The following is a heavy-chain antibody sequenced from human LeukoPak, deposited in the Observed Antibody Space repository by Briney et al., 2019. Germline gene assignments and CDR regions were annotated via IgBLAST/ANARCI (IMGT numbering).Heavy chain of an antibody. V-gene: IGHV3-30-3*01. CDR3: ATIGDRRSGELYRIDY. CDR2: VSYDGSNK. J-gene: IGHJ4*02. Sequence: PGGSLRLSCAASGCTFSNYAMHWVRQAPGKGLESLAVVSYDGSNKYYADSVKGRFTISRDNSKNTLYLQMNSLRAEDAAVYYCATIGDRRSGELYRIDYWGQGTLVTVSS. D-gene: IGHD1-26*01. CDR1: GCTFSNYA.